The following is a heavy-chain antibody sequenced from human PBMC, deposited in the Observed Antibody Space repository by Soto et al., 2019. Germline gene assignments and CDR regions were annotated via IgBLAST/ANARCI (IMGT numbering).Heavy chain of an antibody. CDR1: GFTFGTHW. CDR2: IKGDASEN. Sequence: EVQLVESGGDLVHPGGSVRLSCAASGFTFGTHWMSWVRQATGKGLEWVANIKGDASENYYADSVRGRFTISRDNAKSSLYLQMNSLRVEDTAVYYCAKDVRWGQGTLVTVSS. J-gene: IGHJ4*02. V-gene: IGHV3-7*05. CDR3: AKDVR.